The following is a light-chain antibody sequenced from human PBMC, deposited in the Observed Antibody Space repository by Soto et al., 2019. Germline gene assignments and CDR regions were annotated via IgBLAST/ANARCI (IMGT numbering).Light chain of an antibody. CDR2: AAS. CDR1: QGISSW. J-gene: IGKJ4*01. CDR3: QQANSFPLT. Sequence: DIQMTQSPSSVSASVGDRVTITCRASQGISSWLVWYQQKPGKAPKLLIYAASSLQGGVPSRFSGSGSGTDFTLTISSLQPEDVATYYCQQANSFPLTFGGGTRVEIK. V-gene: IGKV1-12*01.